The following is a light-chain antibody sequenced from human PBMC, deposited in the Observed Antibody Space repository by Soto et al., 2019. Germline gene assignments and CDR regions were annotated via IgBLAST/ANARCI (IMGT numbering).Light chain of an antibody. CDR3: QSYDNALSAWV. V-gene: IGLV1-40*01. Sequence: QAVVTQPPSVSGAPGQRVTISCTGSSSNIGTGYDVHWYQQLPGTAPKLLIYVNNNRPSGVPDRFSGSKSGTSASLAITGLQAEDEAAYYCQSYDNALSAWVFGGWTKVTVL. CDR1: SSNIGTGYD. J-gene: IGLJ3*02. CDR2: VNN.